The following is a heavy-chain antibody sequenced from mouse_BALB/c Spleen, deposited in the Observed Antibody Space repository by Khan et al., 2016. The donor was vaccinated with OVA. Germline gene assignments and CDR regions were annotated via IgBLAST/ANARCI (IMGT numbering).Heavy chain of an antibody. J-gene: IGHJ4*01. CDR2: ISSSGST. CDR3: ARDGSLYNYATDY. CDR1: GYSITSDYA. D-gene: IGHD2-3*01. Sequence: EVKLLESGPGLVKPSQSLSLTCTVTGYSITSDYAWNWIRQFPGNKLEWMGYISSSGSTNYNPALKSRISITRDTSKNQFFLQLNSVTTEDTATYYCARDGSLYNYATDYWGQGTSVTVSS. V-gene: IGHV3-2*02.